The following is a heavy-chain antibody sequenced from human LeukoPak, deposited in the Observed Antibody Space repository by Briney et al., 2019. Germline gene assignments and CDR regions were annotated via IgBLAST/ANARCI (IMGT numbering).Heavy chain of an antibody. Sequence: PGGSLRLSCAASGFTFSSYGMHWVRQAPGKGLEWVAFIRYDGSNKYYADSVKGRFTISRDNSKNTLYLQMNSLRAEDTAVYYCAKDELSIAARRIYNFDYWGQGTLVTVSS. CDR1: GFTFSSYG. D-gene: IGHD6-6*01. V-gene: IGHV3-30*02. CDR3: AKDELSIAARRIYNFDY. J-gene: IGHJ4*02. CDR2: IRYDGSNK.